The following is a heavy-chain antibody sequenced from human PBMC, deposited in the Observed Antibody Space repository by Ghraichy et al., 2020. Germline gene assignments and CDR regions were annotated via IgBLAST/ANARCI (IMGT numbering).Heavy chain of an antibody. CDR1: GDSVSSTTW. D-gene: IGHD3-10*02. Sequence: SETLSLTCGVSGDSVSSTTWWSWGRQPPGRGLELIGEIHQSGTNYNPSLKSRVAMTLDNSMTQLFRKPSSVTAADTAVYYCARQTHGVFAMGVWGRGTTVAVS. J-gene: IGHJ6*02. V-gene: IGHV4-4*02. CDR2: IHQSGT. CDR3: ARQTHGVFAMGV.